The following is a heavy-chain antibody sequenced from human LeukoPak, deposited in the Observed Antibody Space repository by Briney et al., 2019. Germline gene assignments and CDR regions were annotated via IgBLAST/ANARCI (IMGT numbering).Heavy chain of an antibody. J-gene: IGHJ4*02. CDR1: GFTFSSYG. CDR3: ARRAGEYSHPYDY. Sequence: GGTLRLSCAASGFTFSSYGMSWVRQAPGKGLEWVSFIYSGGNTHYSDSVKGRFTISRDNSKNTLYLQMNSLRAEDTAIYYCARRAGEYSHPYDYWGQGTLVTVSS. D-gene: IGHD2-15*01. V-gene: IGHV3-23*05. CDR2: IYSGGNT.